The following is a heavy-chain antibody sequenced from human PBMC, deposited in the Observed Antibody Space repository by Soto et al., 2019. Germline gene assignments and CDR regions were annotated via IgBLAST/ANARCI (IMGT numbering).Heavy chain of an antibody. Sequence: PGESLKISCKASGYSFSDYWIGCVRQMPGRGLEWMGTFYPGDSTSTYSPSFQGQVTISVDKSISTAYLQLSSLKASDTAMYYCARIIGYCRNNDCSWTFDIWGQGTMVTVSS. CDR3: ARIIGYCRNNDCSWTFDI. D-gene: IGHD2-15*01. J-gene: IGHJ3*02. CDR2: FYPGDSTS. CDR1: GYSFSDYW. V-gene: IGHV5-51*01.